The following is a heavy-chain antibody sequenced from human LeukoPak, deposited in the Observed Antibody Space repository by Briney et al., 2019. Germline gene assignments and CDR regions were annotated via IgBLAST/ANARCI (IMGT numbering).Heavy chain of an antibody. CDR3: AKVRDRLSSFYPAA. CDR2: INPNSGGT. Sequence: ASVKVSCKASGYTFTGYYIHWVRQAPGQGLEWMGWINPNSGGTKFAQKFQGRVTMTRDTSISTAYMELSRLRSDDTAVFYCAKVRDRLSSFYPAAWGQGTLVSVSS. D-gene: IGHD6-13*01. V-gene: IGHV1-2*02. CDR1: GYTFTGYY. J-gene: IGHJ4*02.